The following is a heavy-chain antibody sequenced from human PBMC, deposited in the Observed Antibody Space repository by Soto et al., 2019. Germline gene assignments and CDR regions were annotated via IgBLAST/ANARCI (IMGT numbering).Heavy chain of an antibody. Sequence: QVQRVESGGGVVQPGRSLRLSCAASGFTFSSYAMHWVRQAPGKGLEWVAVISYDGSNKYYADSVKGRFTISRDNSKNTLSLQMNSLRAEDPAVYYCARSSRAHCGGDCYSADAFDICGEGTIVTVSS. V-gene: IGHV3-30-3*01. CDR1: GFTFSSYA. CDR2: ISYDGSNK. D-gene: IGHD2-21*02. J-gene: IGHJ3*02. CDR3: ARSSRAHCGGDCYSADAFDI.